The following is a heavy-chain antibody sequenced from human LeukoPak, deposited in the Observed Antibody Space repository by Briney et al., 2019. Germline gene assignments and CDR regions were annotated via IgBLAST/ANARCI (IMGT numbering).Heavy chain of an antibody. J-gene: IGHJ4*02. Sequence: PGGSLRLSCEASGFTFSSYAMTWVRQAPRKGLEWVSSISDSGGSTYYADSVKGRFTISRDNPKYTLYLQMNSLRAEDTAIYYCANYPYISSWYHPGDCWGQGTLVTVSS. D-gene: IGHD6-13*01. CDR3: ANYPYISSWYHPGDC. CDR1: GFTFSSYA. CDR2: ISDSGGST. V-gene: IGHV3-23*01.